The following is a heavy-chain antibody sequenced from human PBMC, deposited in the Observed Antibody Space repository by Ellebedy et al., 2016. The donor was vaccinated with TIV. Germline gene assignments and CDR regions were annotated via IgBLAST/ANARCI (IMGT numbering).Heavy chain of an antibody. Sequence: SGPTLVKPTQTLTLTCTFSGFSLTTSGVGVAWIRQPPGKALECLALIYWNDDTYYSPSLKSRLTITKDTSRNQLVLTMTNMDPVDTATYYCAHRRHESSGYYWAFDYWGQGSLVTVSS. V-gene: IGHV2-5*01. CDR1: GFSLTTSGVG. CDR2: IYWNDDT. D-gene: IGHD3-22*01. J-gene: IGHJ4*02. CDR3: AHRRHESSGYYWAFDY.